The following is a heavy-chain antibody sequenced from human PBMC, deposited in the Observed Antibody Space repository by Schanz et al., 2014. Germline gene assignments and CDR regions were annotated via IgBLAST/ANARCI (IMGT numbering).Heavy chain of an antibody. V-gene: IGHV4-59*08. Sequence: QVQLQESGPGLVKPSETLSLTCSVSGGSIRNYYWNWIRQPPGKGVEWIGYIHYSGSTNYNPSLESRAAISVATSKNQSSLKLSSVTAADTAVYYCARLNYDSSGYPYYYGMDVWGQGTTVTVSS. CDR2: IHYSGST. CDR3: ARLNYDSSGYPYYYGMDV. J-gene: IGHJ6*02. CDR1: GGSIRNYY. D-gene: IGHD3-22*01.